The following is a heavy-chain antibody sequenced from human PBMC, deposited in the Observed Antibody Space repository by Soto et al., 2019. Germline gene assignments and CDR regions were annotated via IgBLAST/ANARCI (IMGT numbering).Heavy chain of an antibody. Sequence: SETLSLTCTVPGGSISSGGYYWSWIRQHPGKGLEWIGYIYYSGSTYYNPSLKSRVTISVDTSKNQFSLKLSSVTAADTAVYYWARDHLRRYSSSTDRGYYYYYGMDVWGPGTTVTVSS. CDR2: IYYSGST. CDR1: GGSISSGGYY. CDR3: ARDHLRRYSSSTDRGYYYYYGMDV. D-gene: IGHD6-6*01. V-gene: IGHV4-31*03. J-gene: IGHJ6*02.